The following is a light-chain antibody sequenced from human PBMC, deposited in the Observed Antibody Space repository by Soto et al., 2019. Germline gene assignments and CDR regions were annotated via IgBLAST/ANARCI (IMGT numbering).Light chain of an antibody. V-gene: IGKV3-15*01. J-gene: IGKJ5*01. CDR3: QQYKNWLET. Sequence: IVLRQSPPTLSLSPGIRVILSCRASQSVSSNLAWYQQKLGQAPRLLSYGASTRATGVPARFSGSGSGTEFTLTISSLQSEDFAVYYCQQYKNWLETFGQGTRLEIK. CDR1: QSVSSN. CDR2: GAS.